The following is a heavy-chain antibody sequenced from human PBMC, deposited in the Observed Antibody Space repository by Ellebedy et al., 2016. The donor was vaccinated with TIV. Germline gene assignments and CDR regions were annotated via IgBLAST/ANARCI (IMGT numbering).Heavy chain of an antibody. D-gene: IGHD5-18*01. V-gene: IGHV3-21*01. CDR2: ISSSSSYI. CDR1: GFTFSSYS. CDR3: ARGIQLWPPAY. Sequence: GGSLRLSXAASGFTFSSYSMNWVRQAPGKGLEWVSSISSSSSYIYYADSVKGRFTISRDNAKNSLYLQMNSLRAEDTAVYYCARGIQLWPPAYWGQGTLVTVSS. J-gene: IGHJ4*02.